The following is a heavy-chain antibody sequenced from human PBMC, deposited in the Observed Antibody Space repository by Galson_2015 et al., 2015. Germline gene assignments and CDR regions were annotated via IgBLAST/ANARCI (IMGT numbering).Heavy chain of an antibody. D-gene: IGHD6-19*01. Sequence: TLSLTCAVSGGSISSGSYYWSWFRQPAGEGLEWIGGIITTGSTTYNPSLRIGVTISVDTSTTQFSLKLISATAADTAVYYCARGGNTSGRYYFDYWGQGTLVTVSS. CDR1: GGSISSGSYY. V-gene: IGHV4-61*02. CDR3: ARGGNTSGRYYFDY. CDR2: IITTGST. J-gene: IGHJ4*02.